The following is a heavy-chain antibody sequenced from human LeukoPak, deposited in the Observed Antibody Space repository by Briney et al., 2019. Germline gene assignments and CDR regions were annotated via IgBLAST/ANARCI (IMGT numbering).Heavy chain of an antibody. CDR2: SKSKTDGGTT. V-gene: IGHV3-15*07. CDR3: TTGRVSYSDLWSGCSGGGSRAY. J-gene: IGHJ4*02. CDR1: GDSISSGR. D-gene: IGHD3-3*01. Sequence: PGGSLTLTCTVSGDSISSGRNYWSCLPPGTGLELVGRSKSKTDGGTTGYAAPVKGGFTISRAASNNTLYLQMNSLTTEATAVYYCTTGRVSYSDLWSGCSGGGSRAYWGQGTPVSVSS.